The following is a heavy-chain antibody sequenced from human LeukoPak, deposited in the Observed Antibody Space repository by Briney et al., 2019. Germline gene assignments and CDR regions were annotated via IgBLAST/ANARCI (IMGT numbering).Heavy chain of an antibody. V-gene: IGHV3-21*01. D-gene: IGHD6-13*01. CDR3: ARVSSTWYLDY. Sequence: GGSLRLSCAASGFTVSIYTMNWVRQAPGKGLEWVSSISSGSSDIYYADSVKGRFTISRDNAKNSLYLQMNSLRIEDTAVYYCARVSSTWYLDYWGQGTLVTVSS. CDR2: ISSGSSDI. J-gene: IGHJ4*02. CDR1: GFTVSIYT.